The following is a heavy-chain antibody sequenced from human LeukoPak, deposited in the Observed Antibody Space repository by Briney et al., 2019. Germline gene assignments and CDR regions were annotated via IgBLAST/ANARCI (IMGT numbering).Heavy chain of an antibody. J-gene: IGHJ4*02. Sequence: PGESLKISCKGSGYSFTSNWIGWVRQMPGKGLEWMGIVYPGDSGTRYSSSFQGQVTISADKSISTAYLQWSSLKASDTAIYYCARRSDTYGRGFYFDYWGQGTMVTVSS. CDR2: VYPGDSGT. V-gene: IGHV5-51*01. CDR3: ARRSDTYGRGFYFDY. CDR1: GYSFTSNW. D-gene: IGHD5-18*01.